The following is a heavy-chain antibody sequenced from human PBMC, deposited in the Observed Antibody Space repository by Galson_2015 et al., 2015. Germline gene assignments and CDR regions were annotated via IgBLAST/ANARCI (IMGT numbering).Heavy chain of an antibody. Sequence: SLRLSCAASGFTFSNYGMHWVRQAPGKELEWVAVISYDGSDKYYADSVKGRFTISRDDSKNTLYLQMNSLRVEDSAVYYCAKDLTGGFPIDYWGQGTLVTVSS. CDR1: GFTFSNYG. V-gene: IGHV3-30*18. D-gene: IGHD4-23*01. CDR3: AKDLTGGFPIDY. J-gene: IGHJ4*02. CDR2: ISYDGSDK.